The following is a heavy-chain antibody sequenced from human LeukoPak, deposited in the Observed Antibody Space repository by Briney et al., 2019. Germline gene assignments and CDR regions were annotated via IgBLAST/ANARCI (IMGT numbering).Heavy chain of an antibody. CDR3: ARDVFSWNAFEI. V-gene: IGHV3-21*06. D-gene: IGHD2/OR15-2a*01. CDR1: GFTFSSYS. Sequence: GGSLRLSCAASGFTFSSYSMNWVRQAPGKGLEWVSSISSSSSYIYYADSVKGRFTISRDNAKNLLYLQMKSLRAEASAVYYCARDVFSWNAFEIWGQGAMVTVSS. J-gene: IGHJ3*02. CDR2: ISSSSSYI.